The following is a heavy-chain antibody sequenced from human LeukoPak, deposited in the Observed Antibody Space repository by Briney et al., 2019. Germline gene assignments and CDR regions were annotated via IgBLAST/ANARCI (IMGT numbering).Heavy chain of an antibody. CDR2: IYSGGST. Sequence: PGGSLRLSCAASGFTVSSNYMSWVRQAPGKGLEWVSVIYSGGSTYYADSVKGRFTISRDNSKNTLYLQMNSLRAEDTAVYYCARESFNGGSPRSFDIWGQGTMVTVSS. J-gene: IGHJ3*02. CDR3: ARESFNGGSPRSFDI. V-gene: IGHV3-53*01. D-gene: IGHD2-8*01. CDR1: GFTVSSNY.